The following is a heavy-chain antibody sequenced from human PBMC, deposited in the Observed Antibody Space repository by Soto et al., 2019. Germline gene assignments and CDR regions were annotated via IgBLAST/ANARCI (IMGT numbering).Heavy chain of an antibody. Sequence: ASVKVSCKASGYSFTTYYIHWVRQAPGQGLEWMGVISPNPGSTSYAQRFQDRVTMTRDTSTSTVYMELSSPRSEDTAIYYCARSRVGYCSGGTCYLNAFDVWGQGPMVTVSS. CDR3: ARSRVGYCSGGTCYLNAFDV. J-gene: IGHJ3*01. D-gene: IGHD2-15*01. V-gene: IGHV1-46*01. CDR2: ISPNPGST. CDR1: GYSFTTYY.